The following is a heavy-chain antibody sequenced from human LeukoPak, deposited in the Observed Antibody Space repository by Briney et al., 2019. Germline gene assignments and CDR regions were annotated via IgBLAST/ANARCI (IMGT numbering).Heavy chain of an antibody. CDR3: ARWSSSPPRRNWFDP. V-gene: IGHV1-8*02. CDR2: MNPNSGNT. CDR1: GGTFSSYD. Sequence: GASVKVSCKASGGTFSSYDINWVRQATGQGLEWMGWMNPNSGNTGYAQKFQGRATMTRNTSISTAYMELSSLRSEDTAVYYCARWSSSPPRRNWFDPWGQGTLVTVSS. J-gene: IGHJ5*02. D-gene: IGHD2-15*01.